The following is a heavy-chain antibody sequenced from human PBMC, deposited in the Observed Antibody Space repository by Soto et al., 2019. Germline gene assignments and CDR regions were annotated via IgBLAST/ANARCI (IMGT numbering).Heavy chain of an antibody. Sequence: GASVKVSCKASGYTFTSYDINWVRQATGQGLEWMGWMNPNNGSTSYAQKYQGRVTMTRDTSTGTVYMALSSLRGEDTAVYYCARDLEYCSSTTCYTRGNNWFDAWGQGTLVTVSS. V-gene: IGHV1-8*02. CDR2: MNPNNGST. J-gene: IGHJ5*02. CDR3: ARDLEYCSSTTCYTRGNNWFDA. D-gene: IGHD2-2*01. CDR1: GYTFTSYD.